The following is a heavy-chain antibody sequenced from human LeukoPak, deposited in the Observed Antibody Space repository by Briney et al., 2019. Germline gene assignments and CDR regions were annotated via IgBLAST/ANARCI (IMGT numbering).Heavy chain of an antibody. V-gene: IGHV4-39*07. CDR3: AGDYGSNSGP. CDR2: IYYSGST. D-gene: IGHD4-23*01. Sequence: SETLSLTCTVSGGSISSSRYYWGWIRQPPGKGLEWIGSIYYSGSTYYNPSLNSRVTISVDTSKNQFSLKLSSVTAADTAVYYCAGDYGSNSGPWGQGTLVTVSS. J-gene: IGHJ5*02. CDR1: GGSISSSRYY.